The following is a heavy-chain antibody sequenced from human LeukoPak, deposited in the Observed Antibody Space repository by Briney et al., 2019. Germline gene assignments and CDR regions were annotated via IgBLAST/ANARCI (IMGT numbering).Heavy chain of an antibody. Sequence: GGSLRLSCAASGFSFSNFAMSWVRQAPGRGPEWVSSIRGGGETFYADSVKGRFTISRDNPKNTLYLQMNSLRAEDTAVYYCAKNFTILARPSVASWGQGSLVIVSS. V-gene: IGHV3-23*01. D-gene: IGHD6-6*01. CDR1: GFSFSNFA. CDR2: IRGGGET. J-gene: IGHJ4*02. CDR3: AKNFTILARPSVAS.